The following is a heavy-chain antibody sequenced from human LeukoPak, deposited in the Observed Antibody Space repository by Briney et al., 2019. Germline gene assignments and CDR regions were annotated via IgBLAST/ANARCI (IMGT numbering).Heavy chain of an antibody. CDR2: ISSSSSYI. V-gene: IGHV3-21*01. Sequence: PGGSLRLSCAASGFTFSSYSMNWVRQAPGKGLEWVSSISSSSSYIYYADSVKGRFTISRDNAKNSLYLQMNSLRAEDTAVYYCARGETLSGQLVMGDYWGQGTLVTVSS. CDR3: ARGETLSGQLVMGDY. D-gene: IGHD6-13*01. J-gene: IGHJ4*02. CDR1: GFTFSSYS.